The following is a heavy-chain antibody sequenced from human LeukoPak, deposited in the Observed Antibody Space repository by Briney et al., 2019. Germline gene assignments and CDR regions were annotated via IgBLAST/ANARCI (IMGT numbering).Heavy chain of an antibody. CDR3: GKYSGGYSFEH. Sequence: GGSLRLSCAASGFTFSSYGMHWVRQARGKGLEWVANIKEDGSEKYYADSVRGRFTVSRDNAKNSLYLQMNSLRAEDTAVYYCGKYSGGYSFEHWGLGTLVTVSS. CDR1: GFTFSSYG. D-gene: IGHD1-26*01. CDR2: IKEDGSEK. V-gene: IGHV3-7*01. J-gene: IGHJ4*02.